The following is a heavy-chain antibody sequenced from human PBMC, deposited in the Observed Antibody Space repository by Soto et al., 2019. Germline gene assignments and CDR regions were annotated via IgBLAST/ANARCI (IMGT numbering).Heavy chain of an antibody. V-gene: IGHV1-18*01. J-gene: IGHJ6*02. CDR2: INGYNGNT. CDR3: ARMGDVPYYYYGMDV. Sequence: QVRLVQSGAEVKKPGASVKVSCKASGYIFTSYGVSWVRQAPGQGLEWLGWINGYNGNTNYGQNFQGRVTMTTDTSTSTAYMELRSLRSDDTAVYYCARMGDVPYYYYGMDVWGQGTTVIVSS. D-gene: IGHD3-16*01. CDR1: GYIFTSYG.